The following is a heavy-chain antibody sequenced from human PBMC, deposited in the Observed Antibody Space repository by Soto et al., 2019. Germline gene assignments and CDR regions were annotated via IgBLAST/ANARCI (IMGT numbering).Heavy chain of an antibody. Sequence: SETLSLTCAVYGGSFSGYYWSWIRQPPGKGLEWIGEINHSGSTNYNPSLKSRVTISVDTSKNQFSLKLSSVTAADTAVYYCARLLPEATDSSGDSDAFDIWGQGTMVTVSS. CDR3: ARLLPEATDSSGDSDAFDI. V-gene: IGHV4-34*01. D-gene: IGHD3-22*01. CDR2: INHSGST. CDR1: GGSFSGYY. J-gene: IGHJ3*02.